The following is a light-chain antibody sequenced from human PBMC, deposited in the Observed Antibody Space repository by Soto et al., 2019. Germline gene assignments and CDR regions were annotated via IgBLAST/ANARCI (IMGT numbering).Light chain of an antibody. J-gene: IGLJ2*01. CDR1: NIGSKS. V-gene: IGLV3-21*04. CDR3: QVWDSSSDLVV. Sequence: SYELTQPPSESAAPGKTARITCGGNNIGSKSVHWYQQKAGQAPVMVIYTDSDRPSGIPERFSGSNSGNTATLTISRVEAGDEAAYYCQVWDSSSDLVVFGGGTKLTVL. CDR2: TDS.